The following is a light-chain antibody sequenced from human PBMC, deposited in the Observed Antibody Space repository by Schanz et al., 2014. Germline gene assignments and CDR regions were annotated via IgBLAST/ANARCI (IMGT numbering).Light chain of an antibody. V-gene: IGKV3-11*01. CDR3: QQRSSSLT. CDR1: QSVSSY. Sequence: EIVMTQSPATLSVSPGERATLSCRASQSVSSYLAWYQQKPGQAPRLLIYDASNRATGIPARFSGSGSGTDFTLTIASLEPEDFAVYYCQQRSSSLTFGQGTNLEIK. CDR2: DAS. J-gene: IGKJ2*01.